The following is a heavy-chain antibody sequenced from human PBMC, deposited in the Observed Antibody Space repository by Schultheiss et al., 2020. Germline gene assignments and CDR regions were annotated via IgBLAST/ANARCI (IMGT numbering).Heavy chain of an antibody. CDR1: GYTFTSYY. Sequence: ASVKVSCKASGYTFTSYYMHWVRQAPGQGLEWMGIINPSGGSTSYAQKFQGRVTMTTETSTSTAYMELRSLRSEDTAVYYCARSPSFGVVILYYWGQGTLVTVAS. CDR2: INPSGGST. D-gene: IGHD3-3*01. CDR3: ARSPSFGVVILYY. V-gene: IGHV1-46*01. J-gene: IGHJ4*02.